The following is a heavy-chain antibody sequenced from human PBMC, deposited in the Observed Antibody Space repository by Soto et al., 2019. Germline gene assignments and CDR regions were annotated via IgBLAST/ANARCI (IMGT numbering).Heavy chain of an antibody. CDR3: AREGRGKKAGYNGLVSLGY. D-gene: IGHD2-2*02. V-gene: IGHV1-69*06. CDR1: GSRFSNYV. J-gene: IGHJ4*02. CDR2: IIPIFNST. Sequence: QVQLVQSGAEVKTPGSSLKVSCKVSGSRFSNYVISWVRQAPGHGLEWLGRIIPIFNSTKYAQSFQGRVTITAEKSTSTASLELSSLRSDETAVYYCAREGRGKKAGYNGLVSLGYWGQGTLVTVSS.